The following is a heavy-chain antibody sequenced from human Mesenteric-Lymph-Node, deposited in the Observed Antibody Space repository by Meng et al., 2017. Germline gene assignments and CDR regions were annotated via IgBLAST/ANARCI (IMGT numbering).Heavy chain of an antibody. V-gene: IGHV4-4*02. CDR3: GRDQGRQLINH. CDR2: VYHRGDT. J-gene: IGHJ4*02. D-gene: IGHD1-1*01. Sequence: QVRFVEPGPALVKPSRTSALTCTVSCDSISGDIWRSWVRQPPGKGLEWIGEVYHRGDTNYNPSLKSRVVISVDRSKNQFSLNLSSVTAADTAVYYCGRDQGRQLINHWGQGTLVTVSS. CDR1: CDSISGDIW.